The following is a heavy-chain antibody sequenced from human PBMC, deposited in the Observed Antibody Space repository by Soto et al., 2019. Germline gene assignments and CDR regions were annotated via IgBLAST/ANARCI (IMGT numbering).Heavy chain of an antibody. CDR3: ARTRVAARQYYYYGMDV. CDR1: GFAFSSYW. Sequence: GSLRLSCAASGFAFSSYWMSWVRQAPGKGLEWVANIKQDGSEKYYVDSVKGRFTISRDNAKNSLYLQMNSLRAEDTAVYYCARTRVAARQYYYYGMDVWGQGTRSPSP. CDR2: IKQDGSEK. D-gene: IGHD6-6*01. V-gene: IGHV3-7*01. J-gene: IGHJ6*02.